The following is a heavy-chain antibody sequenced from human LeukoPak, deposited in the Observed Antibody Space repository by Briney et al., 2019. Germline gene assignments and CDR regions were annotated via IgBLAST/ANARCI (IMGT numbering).Heavy chain of an antibody. V-gene: IGHV4-39*02. D-gene: IGHD2-2*01. CDR2: IYYTGST. J-gene: IGHJ4*02. CDR3: AREEYQLPFW. Sequence: SETLSLTCSVSGGSISTSSYYWGWIRQPPGKGLEWIGAIYYTGSTFYSPSLQSRVSISVDTSTNQFSLKLTSVTAADTAVYYCAREEYQLPFWWGQGTLVTVSS. CDR1: GGSISTSSYY.